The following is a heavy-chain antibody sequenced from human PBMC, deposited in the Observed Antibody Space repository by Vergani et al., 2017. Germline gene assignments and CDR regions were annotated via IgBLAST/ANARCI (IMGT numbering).Heavy chain of an antibody. CDR1: GYTFTGYY. D-gene: IGHD1-14*01. CDR3: VRRGRPGNWFDP. Sequence: QVQLVQSGAEVKKPGASVKVSCKASGYTFTGYYMHWVRQAPGQGLEWMGWINPNSGSTNYAQKFQGRVTMTRDTSISTAYMELSRLRSDDTAVYYCVRRGRPGNWFDPWGQGTLVTVSS. J-gene: IGHJ5*02. CDR2: INPNSGST. V-gene: IGHV1-2*02.